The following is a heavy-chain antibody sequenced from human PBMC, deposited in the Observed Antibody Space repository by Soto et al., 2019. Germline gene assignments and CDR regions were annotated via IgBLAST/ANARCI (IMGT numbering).Heavy chain of an antibody. CDR3: ARERDMIGA. CDR1: GGSISGGGYY. CDR2: IYYSGST. D-gene: IGHD3-22*01. V-gene: IGHV4-31*03. J-gene: IGHJ5*02. Sequence: SETLSLTCTVSGGSISGGGYYWSWIRQHPGKGLEWIGYIYYSGSTYYNPSLKSRVTISVDTSKNQFSLKLSSATAADTAVYYCARERDMIGAWGQGTLVTVSS.